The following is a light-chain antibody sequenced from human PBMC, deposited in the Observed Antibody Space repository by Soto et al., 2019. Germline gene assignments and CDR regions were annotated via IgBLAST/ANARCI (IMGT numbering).Light chain of an antibody. CDR3: QQYGSSTWT. V-gene: IGKV3-20*01. J-gene: IGKJ1*01. CDR2: GAS. CDR1: QSVSSSY. Sequence: EIVLTHSPGTLSFSPGERATLSCRASQSVSSSYLAWYQQKPGQAPRLLIYGASRRATGIPDRFSGSGSGTDFTLTISRLEPEDFAVYYCQQYGSSTWTFGHGTKVEIK.